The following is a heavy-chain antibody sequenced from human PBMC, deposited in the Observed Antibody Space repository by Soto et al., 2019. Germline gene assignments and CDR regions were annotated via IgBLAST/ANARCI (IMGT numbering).Heavy chain of an antibody. CDR2: INHSGST. CDR1: GGSFSGYY. V-gene: IGHV4-34*01. J-gene: IGHJ6*03. D-gene: IGHD6-13*01. Sequence: SETLSLTCAVYGGSFSGYYWSWIRQPPGKGLEWIGEINHSGSTNYNPSLKSRVTISVDTSKNQFSLKLSSVTAADTAVYYCARVGPRIAAAGKRRSNQRAPTPRGAGCYMDVWGKGTTVTVSS. CDR3: ARVGPRIAAAGKRRSNQRAPTPRGAGCYMDV.